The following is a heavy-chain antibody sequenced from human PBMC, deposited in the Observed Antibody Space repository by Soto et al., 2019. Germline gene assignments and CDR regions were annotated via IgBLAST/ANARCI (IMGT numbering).Heavy chain of an antibody. CDR2: ISYDGSNK. CDR3: AREYSSSWSKSYYYYGMDV. J-gene: IGHJ6*02. CDR1: GFTFSSYA. Sequence: QVQLVESGGGVVQPGRSLRLSCAASGFTFSSYAMHWVRQAPGKGLEWVAVISYDGSNKYYADSVKGRFTISRDNSKNTLYLQMNSLRAEDTAVYYCAREYSSSWSKSYYYYGMDVWGQGTTVTVSS. V-gene: IGHV3-30-3*01. D-gene: IGHD6-13*01.